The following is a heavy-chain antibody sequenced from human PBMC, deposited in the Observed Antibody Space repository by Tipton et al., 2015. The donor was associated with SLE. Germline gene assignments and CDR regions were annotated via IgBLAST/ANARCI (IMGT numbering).Heavy chain of an antibody. D-gene: IGHD1-26*01. J-gene: IGHJ6*02. Sequence: TLSLTCTVSGCSVSSGGYYWSWIRQHPGKGLEWIGYIYYSGSTYYNPSLKSRVTISVDTSKSQFSLKLSSVTAADTAVYYCASGRYYYGMDVWGQGTTVTVSS. CDR3: ASGRYYYGMDV. CDR1: GCSVSSGGYY. CDR2: IYYSGST. V-gene: IGHV4-31*03.